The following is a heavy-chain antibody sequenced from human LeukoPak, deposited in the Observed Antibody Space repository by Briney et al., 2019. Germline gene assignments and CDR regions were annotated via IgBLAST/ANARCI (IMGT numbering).Heavy chain of an antibody. CDR2: ISSSGSTI. D-gene: IGHD3-10*01. Sequence: GGSLRLSCAASGFTFSSYEMNWVRQAPGKGLEWVSYISSSGSTIYYADSVKGRFTISRDNAKNSLYLQMNSLRAEDTAVYYCARGAEVRGVFDYWGQGTLVTVSS. CDR3: ARGAEVRGVFDY. J-gene: IGHJ4*02. V-gene: IGHV3-48*03. CDR1: GFTFSSYE.